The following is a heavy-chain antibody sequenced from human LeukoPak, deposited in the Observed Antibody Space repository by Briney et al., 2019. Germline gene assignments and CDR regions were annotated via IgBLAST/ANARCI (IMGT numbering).Heavy chain of an antibody. CDR1: GGSISRSTYY. V-gene: IGHV4-30-2*01. CDR2: IYHSGST. CDR3: ARQPNTFEYSSSFTYYYYYYYMDV. Sequence: TLSLTCTVSGGSISRSTYYWSWIRQPPGKGLEWIGYIYHSGSTYYNPSLKSRVTISVDRSKNQFSLKLSSVTAADTAVYYCARQPNTFEYSSSFTYYYYYYYMDVWGKGTTVTVSS. D-gene: IGHD6-6*01. J-gene: IGHJ6*03.